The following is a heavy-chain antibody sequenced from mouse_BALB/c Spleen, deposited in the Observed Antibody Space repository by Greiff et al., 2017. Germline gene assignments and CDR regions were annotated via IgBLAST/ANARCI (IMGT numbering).Heavy chain of an antibody. J-gene: IGHJ4*01. D-gene: IGHD2-3*01. CDR2: IWSGGST. Sequence: VQVVESGPGLVQPSQSLSITCTVSGFSLTSYGVHWVRQSPGKGLEWLGVIWSGGSTDYNAAFISRLSISKDNSKSQVFFKMNSLQANDTAIYYCARWLLRYYAMDYWGQGTSVTVSS. CDR1: GFSLTSYG. CDR3: ARWLLRYYAMDY. V-gene: IGHV2-2*02.